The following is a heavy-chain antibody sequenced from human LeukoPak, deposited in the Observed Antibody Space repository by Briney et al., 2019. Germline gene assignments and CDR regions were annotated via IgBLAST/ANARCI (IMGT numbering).Heavy chain of an antibody. J-gene: IGHJ4*02. Sequence: GASVKVSCKASGYTFTGYYMHWVRQAPGQGLEWMGWINPNSGGTNYAQKFQGRVTMTRDTSISTAYMELSRLRSDDTAVYYCARLIVLAAQRGHFDYWGQGTLVTVSS. CDR1: GYTFTGYY. V-gene: IGHV1-2*02. D-gene: IGHD2-2*01. CDR3: ARLIVLAAQRGHFDY. CDR2: INPNSGGT.